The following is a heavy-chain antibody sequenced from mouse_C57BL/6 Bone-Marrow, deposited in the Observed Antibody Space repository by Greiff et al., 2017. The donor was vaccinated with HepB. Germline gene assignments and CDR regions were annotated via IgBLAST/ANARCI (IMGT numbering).Heavy chain of an antibody. Sequence: VQLKESGPELVKPGASVKISCKASGYSFTGYYMNWVKQSPEKSLEWIGEINPSTGGTTYNQKFKAKATLTVDKSSSTAYMQLKSLTSEDSAVYNCASIYYGSSYWYFDVWGTGTTVTVSS. D-gene: IGHD1-1*01. CDR2: INPSTGGT. CDR3: ASIYYGSSYWYFDV. J-gene: IGHJ1*03. V-gene: IGHV1-42*01. CDR1: GYSFTGYY.